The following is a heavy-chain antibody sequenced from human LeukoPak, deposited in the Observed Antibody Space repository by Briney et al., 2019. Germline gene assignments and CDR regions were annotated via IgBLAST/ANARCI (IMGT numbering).Heavy chain of an antibody. CDR1: GYTFSSYW. Sequence: GGSLRLSCAASGYTFSSYWMHWVRQAPGKGLVWVSRINSDGSSTSYADPVKGRFTISRDNAKNTLYLQMNSLRAEDTAVYYCARGVRVEYSSGCHHYWGQGTLVTVSS. V-gene: IGHV3-74*01. CDR3: ARGVRVEYSSGCHHY. CDR2: INSDGSST. D-gene: IGHD6-19*01. J-gene: IGHJ4*02.